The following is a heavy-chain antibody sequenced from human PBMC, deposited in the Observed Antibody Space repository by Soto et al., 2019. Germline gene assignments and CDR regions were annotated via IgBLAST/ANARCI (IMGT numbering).Heavy chain of an antibody. CDR1: GGSFSGCY. Sequence: SETLSLTCAVYGGSFSGCYWSWIRQPPGKGLEWIGEINHSGSTNYNPSLKSRVTISVDTSKDQFSLKLSSVTAADTAVYYCARLPLSGSYMDVWGKGTTVT. J-gene: IGHJ6*03. CDR3: ARLPLSGSYMDV. D-gene: IGHD3-10*01. CDR2: INHSGST. V-gene: IGHV4-34*01.